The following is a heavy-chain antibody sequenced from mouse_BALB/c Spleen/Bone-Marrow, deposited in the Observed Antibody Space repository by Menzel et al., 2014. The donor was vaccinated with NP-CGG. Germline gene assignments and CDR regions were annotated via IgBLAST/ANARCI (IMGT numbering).Heavy chain of an antibody. J-gene: IGHJ1*01. CDR1: GFTFSSYG. V-gene: IGHV5-6-3*01. D-gene: IGHD1-1*01. CDR3: ARVYGWYFDV. Sequence: EVKLVESGGGLVQPGGSLKLSCVASGFTFSSYGMSWVRQTPDKRLELVATINNNGGSIYYPDSVKGQFTISRDNAKNTLYLQMSSLKSEDTAMYYCARVYGWYFDVWAQGPRSPSPQ. CDR2: INNNGGSI.